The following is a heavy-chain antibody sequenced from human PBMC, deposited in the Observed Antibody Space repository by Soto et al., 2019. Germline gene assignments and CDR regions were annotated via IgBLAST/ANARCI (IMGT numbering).Heavy chain of an antibody. D-gene: IGHD3-3*01. V-gene: IGHV3-9*01. CDR3: AKGGHYDFWSGRTFDY. J-gene: IGHJ4*02. CDR2: ISWNSGSI. CDR1: GFTFDDYA. Sequence: DVQLVESGGGLVQPGRSLRLSCAACGFTFDDYAMHWIRQAPGKGLEWVSGISWNSGSIGYADSVKGRFTISRDNAKNSLYLQMNSLRAEDTALYYCAKGGHYDFWSGRTFDYWGQGTLVTVSS.